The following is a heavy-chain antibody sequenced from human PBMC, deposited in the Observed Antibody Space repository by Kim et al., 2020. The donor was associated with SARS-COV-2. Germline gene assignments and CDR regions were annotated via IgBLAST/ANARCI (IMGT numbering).Heavy chain of an antibody. V-gene: IGHV4-4*02. CDR1: GGSISSSNW. CDR2: IYHSGST. CDR3: AREVVGATGDYYYYYGMDV. Sequence: SETLSLTCAVSGGSISSSNWWSWVRQPPGKGLEWIGEIYHSGSTNYNPSLKSRVTISVDKSKNQFSLKLSSVTAADTAVYYCAREVVGATGDYYYYYGMDVWGQGTTVTVSS. D-gene: IGHD1-26*01. J-gene: IGHJ6*02.